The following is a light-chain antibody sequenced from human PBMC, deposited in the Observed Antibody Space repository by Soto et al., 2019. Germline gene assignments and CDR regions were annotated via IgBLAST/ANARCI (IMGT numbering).Light chain of an antibody. J-gene: IGKJ4*01. CDR2: KVS. V-gene: IGKV2-30*01. Sequence: DVVMTQSPLSLPVTLGQPASISCRSSQSLVYSDGNTYLNWFQQRPGQSPRRLIYKVSNRDSGVPDRFTGSGAGTDFTLKISRVAAEDVGTYYCMQQTQFPFTFGGGTKVDIK. CDR1: QSLVYSDGNTY. CDR3: MQQTQFPFT.